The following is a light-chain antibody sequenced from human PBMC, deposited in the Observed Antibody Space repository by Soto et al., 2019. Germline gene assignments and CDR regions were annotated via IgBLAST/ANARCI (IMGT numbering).Light chain of an antibody. V-gene: IGLV2-14*03. CDR1: SSDVGGYNY. J-gene: IGLJ3*02. CDR2: DVS. CDR3: SSYTSTSTPWV. Sequence: QSVLTQPASVSGSPGQSITISCTGTSSDVGGYNYVSWYQQHPGKAPKLMVYDVSSRPSGVANRFSGSKSGNTASLTISGLQADDEANYYCSSYTSTSTPWVFGGGTKPTVL.